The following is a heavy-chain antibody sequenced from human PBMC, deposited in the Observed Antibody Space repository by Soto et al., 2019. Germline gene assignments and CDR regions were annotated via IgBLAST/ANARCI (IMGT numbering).Heavy chain of an antibody. CDR2: ITPNYGRP. J-gene: IGHJ5*02. CDR1: GGTFGSFA. Sequence: QVQLVQSGAEVKKPGSSVKVSCKASGGTFGSFAISWVRQAPGQGLEWMGGITPNYGRPNYAQKFQGRVTITADESTNTAYMDLSSLRSEDTAVYYCARGDWEVHSEGRDNWFDPWGQGTLVTVSS. CDR3: ARGDWEVHSEGRDNWFDP. V-gene: IGHV1-69*01. D-gene: IGHD1-26*01.